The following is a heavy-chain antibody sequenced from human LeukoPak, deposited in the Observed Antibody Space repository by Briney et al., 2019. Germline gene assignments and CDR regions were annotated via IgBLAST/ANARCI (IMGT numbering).Heavy chain of an antibody. V-gene: IGHV1-18*01. CDR3: AKAALGVRKLYYFDC. D-gene: IGHD3-16*01. CDR2: ISAYNGNT. CDR1: GYTFTSYG. J-gene: IGHJ4*02. Sequence: GASVKVSCKTSGYTFTSYGISWVRQAPGQGLEWMGWISAYNGNTNYAQKLQGRVTMTTDTSTSTAYMELRSLRSDDTAAYYCAKAALGVRKLYYFDCWGQGTLVTVSS.